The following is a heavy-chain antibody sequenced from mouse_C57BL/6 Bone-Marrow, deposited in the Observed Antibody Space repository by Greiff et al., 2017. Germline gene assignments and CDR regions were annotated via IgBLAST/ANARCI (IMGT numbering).Heavy chain of an antibody. D-gene: IGHD2-5*01. J-gene: IGHJ3*01. V-gene: IGHV1-81*01. Sequence: ESGAELARPGASVKLSCKASGYTFTSYGISWVKQRTGQGLEWIGEIYPRSGNTYYNEKFKGKATLPADKSSSTAYMELRSLTSEDSAVDFCARRTYYSNGFAYWGQGTLVTVSA. CDR1: GYTFTSYG. CDR2: IYPRSGNT. CDR3: ARRTYYSNGFAY.